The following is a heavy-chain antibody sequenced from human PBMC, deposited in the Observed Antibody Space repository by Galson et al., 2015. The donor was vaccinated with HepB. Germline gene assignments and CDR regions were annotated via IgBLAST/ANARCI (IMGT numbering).Heavy chain of an antibody. V-gene: IGHV4-39*02. CDR3: AKDMAVDRHVLRFLDLPRDMDV. CDR1: GGSISSNYY. J-gene: IGHJ6*02. D-gene: IGHD3-3*01. CDR2: ILSSGTT. Sequence: SETLSLTCTVSGGSISSNYYWGWIRQPPGKGLEWIGSILSSGTTSYNPSLRGRATISVDTSKKQISLKLSSVTAADTAVYYCAKDMAVDRHVLRFLDLPRDMDVGGQGTTVTVSS.